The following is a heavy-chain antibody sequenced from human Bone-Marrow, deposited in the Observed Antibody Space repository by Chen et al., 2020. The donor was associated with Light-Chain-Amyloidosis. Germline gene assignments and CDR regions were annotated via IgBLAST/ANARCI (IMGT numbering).Heavy chain of an antibody. D-gene: IGHD2-2*01. CDR1: GFPFSDYT. V-gene: IGHV3-21*01. CDR3: ARDYPYKGFCSSTSCHAPFDY. CDR2: ISRSSDYI. Sequence: EVQLVESGGGLVKPGGSLRLSCAASGFPFSDYTMNWVRQAPGKGLEWVSSISRSSDYIYYADSVKGRFTISRDNAKNSLYLQMNSLRAEDTAVYYCARDYPYKGFCSSTSCHAPFDYWGQGTLVTVSS. J-gene: IGHJ4*02.